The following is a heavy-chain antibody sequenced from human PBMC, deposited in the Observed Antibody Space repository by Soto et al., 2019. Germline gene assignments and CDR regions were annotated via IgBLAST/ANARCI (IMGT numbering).Heavy chain of an antibody. CDR1: GFTFSSSW. J-gene: IGHJ5*02. Sequence: GGSLRLSCAASGFTFSSSWMSWVRQAPGKGLEWVANIKPDGSEKYYVDSVQGRFTISRDNAKNSLYLQMNSLRADDTAVYYCARKDYYYDTSNAGWFDPWGQGTPVTVSS. CDR3: ARKDYYYDTSNAGWFDP. D-gene: IGHD3-22*01. CDR2: IKPDGSEK. V-gene: IGHV3-7*05.